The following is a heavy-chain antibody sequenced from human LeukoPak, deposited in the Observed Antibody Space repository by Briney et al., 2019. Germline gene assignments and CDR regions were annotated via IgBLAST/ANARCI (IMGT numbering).Heavy chain of an antibody. CDR1: GYSFSTYW. J-gene: IGHJ4*02. D-gene: IGHD1-26*01. CDR2: IYPSDSDT. Sequence: GESLKISCKGSGYSFSTYWIGWVRQMPGKGLEWMGIIYPSDSDTRYSPSFQGQVIISAGKSISTAYLQWSSLKASDTAMYYCARLYGDSGSYCDFWGQGTLVTVSS. V-gene: IGHV5-51*01. CDR3: ARLYGDSGSYCDF.